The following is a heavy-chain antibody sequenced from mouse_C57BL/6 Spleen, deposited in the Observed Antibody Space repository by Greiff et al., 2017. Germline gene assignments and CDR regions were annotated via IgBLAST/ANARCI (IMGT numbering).Heavy chain of an antibody. CDR2: IHPNSGST. V-gene: IGHV1-64*01. CDR3: ASYYYCGSDLYYFDY. CDR1: GYTFTSYW. D-gene: IGHD1-1*01. J-gene: IGHJ2*01. Sequence: QVQLQQPGAELVKPGASVKLSCKASGYTFTSYWMHWVKQRPGQGLEWIGMIHPNSGSTNYNEKFKSKATLTVDKSSSTAYMQLSSLTSENSAVYSCASYYYCGSDLYYFDYWGQGTTLTVSS.